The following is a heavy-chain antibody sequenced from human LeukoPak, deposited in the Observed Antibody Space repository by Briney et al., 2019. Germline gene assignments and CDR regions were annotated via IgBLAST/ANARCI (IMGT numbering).Heavy chain of an antibody. J-gene: IGHJ4*02. CDR1: GYTLSDYY. CDR2: INPNGGGT. Sequence: ASVKVSCKASGYTLSDYYIHWVRQAPGQGLEWVGWINPNGGGTNYAQKFQGRVTMTRDTSISTAYMELTSLRSDDTALYYCAGGITGGDYWGQGTLVTVSS. D-gene: IGHD1-14*01. V-gene: IGHV1-2*02. CDR3: AGGITGGDY.